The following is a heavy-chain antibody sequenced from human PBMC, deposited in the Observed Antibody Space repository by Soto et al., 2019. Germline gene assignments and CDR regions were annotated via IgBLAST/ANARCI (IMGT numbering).Heavy chain of an antibody. CDR2: IRSRGSGGTI. CDR1: GFTFSDHA. Sequence: EVQLVESGGGLVQPGRSLRLSCTASGFTFSDHAMSWVRQAPGKGLEWVGVIRSRGSGGTIQYAASVKDRFSISRDDSKSVAYLQMNSLKTEDTAVYYCIRGRLELGYWGQGTLVTVSS. CDR3: IRGRLELGY. J-gene: IGHJ4*02. V-gene: IGHV3-49*04. D-gene: IGHD1-7*01.